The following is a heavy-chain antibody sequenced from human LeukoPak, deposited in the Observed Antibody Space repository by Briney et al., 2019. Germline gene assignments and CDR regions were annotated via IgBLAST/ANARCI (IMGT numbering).Heavy chain of an antibody. D-gene: IGHD6-13*01. V-gene: IGHV1-8*03. CDR2: MNPNSGNT. CDR1: GYTFASYD. Sequence: ASVKVSCKASGYTFASYDINWVRQATGQGLEWMGWMNPNSGNTGYAQKFQGRVTITRNTSISTAYMELSSLRSEDTAVYYCAREAAAGTFDYWGQGTLDTVSS. CDR3: AREAAAGTFDY. J-gene: IGHJ4*02.